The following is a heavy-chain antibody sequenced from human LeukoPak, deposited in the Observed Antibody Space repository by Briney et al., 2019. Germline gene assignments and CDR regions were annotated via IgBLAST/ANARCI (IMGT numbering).Heavy chain of an antibody. Sequence: GGSLRLSCAASGFTFSGYAMSWVRQAPGKGLEWVSSVSGSGGGTYYADSVKGRFTISRDNSKNTLYLQMGSLRAEDTAVYYCVQGHQLTDYWGQGTLVTVSS. CDR1: GFTFSGYA. D-gene: IGHD2-2*01. CDR3: VQGHQLTDY. CDR2: VSGSGGGT. J-gene: IGHJ4*02. V-gene: IGHV3-23*01.